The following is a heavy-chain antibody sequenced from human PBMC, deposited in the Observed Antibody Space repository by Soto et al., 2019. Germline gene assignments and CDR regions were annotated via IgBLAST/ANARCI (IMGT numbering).Heavy chain of an antibody. Sequence: EVQLVESGGGLVQPGGSLRLSCAASGFTVSSNYMNWVRQAPGKGLEWVSVIYSGGSTYYADAVKGRFTISRDNPKNTLYLQMNSLRVEDTAVYYCARASGGTFFDYWGQGTLVSVSS. J-gene: IGHJ4*02. V-gene: IGHV3-66*01. CDR2: IYSGGST. CDR3: ARASGGTFFDY. D-gene: IGHD1-26*01. CDR1: GFTVSSNY.